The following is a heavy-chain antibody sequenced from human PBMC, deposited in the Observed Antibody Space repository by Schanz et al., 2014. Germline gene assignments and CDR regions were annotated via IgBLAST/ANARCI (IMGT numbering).Heavy chain of an antibody. CDR1: EFTFSTDA. D-gene: IGHD2-15*01. CDR2: ISDSGDTA. J-gene: IGHJ6*02. V-gene: IGHV3-23*01. Sequence: DVHLLESGGGLVQPGGSLRLSCAASEFTFSTDAMSWVRQAPGKGLEWLSVISDSGDTAYYADSVKGRFTISRDNAKNSLFLQMNSLRAEDTAVYYCARDFLLEQLGYSHYYYAMDVWGQGTTVTVSS. CDR3: ARDFLLEQLGYSHYYYAMDV.